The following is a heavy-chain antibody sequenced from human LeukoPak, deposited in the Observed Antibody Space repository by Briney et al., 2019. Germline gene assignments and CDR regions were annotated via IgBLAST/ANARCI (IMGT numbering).Heavy chain of an antibody. CDR1: GFTFSNYG. V-gene: IGHV3-33*01. CDR2: IWYDGRKT. J-gene: IGHJ4*02. CDR3: ARVLSGTLTFDH. D-gene: IGHD3-9*01. Sequence: GGSLRLSCVASGFTFSNYGVHWVRQAPGKGLEWVAVIWYDGRKTYHADSVKGRFTISRDNSKNTLYLQMNSLRAEDTAVYYCARVLSGTLTFDHWGQGTLVAVSS.